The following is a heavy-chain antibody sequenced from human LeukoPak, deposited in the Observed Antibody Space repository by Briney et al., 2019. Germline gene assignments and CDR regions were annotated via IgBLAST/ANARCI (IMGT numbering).Heavy chain of an antibody. D-gene: IGHD6-13*01. CDR2: INPSGGRT. CDR3: ARGGIAAAWVGWFDP. CDR1: GYTFTSYY. Sequence: ASVKVSCKASGYTFTSYYMHWVRQAPGQGLEWTGIINPSGGRTNYAQTFQGRVTMTRDTSTSTVYMELRILRSEDTAVYYCARGGIAAAWVGWFDPWGQGTLVTVSS. V-gene: IGHV1-46*01. J-gene: IGHJ5*02.